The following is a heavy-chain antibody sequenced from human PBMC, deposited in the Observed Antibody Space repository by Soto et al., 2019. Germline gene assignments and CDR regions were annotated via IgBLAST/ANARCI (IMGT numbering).Heavy chain of an antibody. V-gene: IGHV1-2*02. CDR1: GYTFTGYY. CDR3: ARRTIFGVAYYFDY. D-gene: IGHD3-3*01. J-gene: IGHJ4*02. CDR2: INPNSGGT. Sequence: ASVKVSCKASGYTFTGYYMHWVRQAPGQGLEWMGWINPNSGGTNYAQKFQGRVTMTRDTSISTAYMELSRLRSDDTAVYYCARRTIFGVAYYFDYWGQGTLVIVSS.